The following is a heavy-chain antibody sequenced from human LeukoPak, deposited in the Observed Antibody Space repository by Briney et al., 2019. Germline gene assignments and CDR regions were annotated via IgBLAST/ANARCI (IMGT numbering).Heavy chain of an antibody. Sequence: PSESLSLTCTVSGDSNSSDYWSWIRQPPGKGLEWIGYIYRFGNTDYNPSLMRRVTISLDTSKKQLSLNLASVTAADTAVYYCAGRGQRYFRDWGQGTLVTVSS. V-gene: IGHV4-4*08. CDR3: AGRGQRYFRD. J-gene: IGHJ1*01. CDR2: IYRFGNT. CDR1: GDSNSSDY.